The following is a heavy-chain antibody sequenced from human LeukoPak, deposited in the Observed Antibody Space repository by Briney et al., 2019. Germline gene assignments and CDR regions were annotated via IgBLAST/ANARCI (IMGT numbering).Heavy chain of an antibody. Sequence: GGSLRLSCAASGFTFSSYGMHWVRQAPGKGLEWVAFIRHDGSNKNYADSVKVRFTISRDNSKNTLYLQMNSLRAEDTAVYYCARSAYYDFWSGYWNWGQGTLVTVSS. CDR1: GFTFSSYG. V-gene: IGHV3-30*02. CDR3: ARSAYYDFWSGYWN. J-gene: IGHJ4*02. D-gene: IGHD3-3*01. CDR2: IRHDGSNK.